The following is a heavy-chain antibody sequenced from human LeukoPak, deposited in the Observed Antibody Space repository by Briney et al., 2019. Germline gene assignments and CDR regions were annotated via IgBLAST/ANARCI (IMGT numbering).Heavy chain of an antibody. CDR1: GGTFSSYA. D-gene: IGHD2-2*02. CDR3: ARSRAYCSSTSCYTFDY. J-gene: IGHJ4*02. CDR2: IIPIFGTA. V-gene: IGHV1-69*05. Sequence: ASVTVSSKASGGTFSSYAISWVRQAPGQGLEWMGGIIPIFGTANYAQKFQGRVTITTDESTSTAYMELSSLRSEDTAVCYCARSRAYCSSTSCYTFDYWGQGTLVTVSS.